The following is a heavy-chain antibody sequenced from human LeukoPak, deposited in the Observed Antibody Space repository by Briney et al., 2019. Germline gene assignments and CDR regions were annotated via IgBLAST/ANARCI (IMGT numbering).Heavy chain of an antibody. CDR1: GYTFTSYG. D-gene: IGHD2-15*01. CDR2: ISAYNGNT. V-gene: IGHV1-18*01. CDR3: ASYLRDATSLDY. J-gene: IGHJ4*02. Sequence: GASAKVSCKASGYTFTSYGISWVRQAPGQGLEWMGWISAYNGNTNYAQKLQGRVTMTTDTSTSTAYMELRSLRSDDTAVYYCASYLRDATSLDYWGQGTLVTVSS.